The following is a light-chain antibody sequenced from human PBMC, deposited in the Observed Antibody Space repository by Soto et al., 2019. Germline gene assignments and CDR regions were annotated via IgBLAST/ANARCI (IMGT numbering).Light chain of an antibody. J-gene: IGKJ3*01. CDR1: QSISSY. Sequence: DIQMTQSPSSLSASVGDRVTITCRASQSISSYLNWYQQKPGKAPKLLIYAASSLQSGVPSRFSGSGSGTDFTLTISSLQPEDFAVYYFQQYGRSPFTFGPGTKVDIK. CDR2: AAS. CDR3: QQYGRSPFT. V-gene: IGKV1-39*01.